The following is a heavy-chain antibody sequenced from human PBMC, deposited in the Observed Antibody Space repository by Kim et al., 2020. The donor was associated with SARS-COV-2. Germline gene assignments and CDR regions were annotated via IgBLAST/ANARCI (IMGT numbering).Heavy chain of an antibody. D-gene: IGHD6-13*01. J-gene: IGHJ2*01. V-gene: IGHV3-30-3*01. Sequence: GGSLRLSCVASGFTFSNYAMHWVRQAPGTGLEWVAVISYDGNNKYYTASVKGRFTISRDNSKNTVYLQMNSLRVEDTAVYSCVRVHAEQPIVSRPGQWYFDLWGRGTLATVSS. CDR2: ISYDGNNK. CDR3: VRVHAEQPIVSRPGQWYFDL. CDR1: GFTFSNYA.